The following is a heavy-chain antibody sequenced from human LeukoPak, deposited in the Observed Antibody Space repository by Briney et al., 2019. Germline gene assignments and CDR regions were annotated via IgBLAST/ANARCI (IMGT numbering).Heavy chain of an antibody. J-gene: IGHJ4*02. CDR1: GFTFSSYW. CDR2: IKQDGSEK. V-gene: IGHV3-7*01. Sequence: GGSLRLSCAASGFTFSSYWMSWVRQAPGKGLEWVANIKQDGSEKYYVDSVKGRFTISRDNAKNSLYLQMNSLRAEDTAVYYCARDSPHPRIAAAGPDGDYWGQGTLVTVSS. D-gene: IGHD6-13*01. CDR3: ARDSPHPRIAAAGPDGDY.